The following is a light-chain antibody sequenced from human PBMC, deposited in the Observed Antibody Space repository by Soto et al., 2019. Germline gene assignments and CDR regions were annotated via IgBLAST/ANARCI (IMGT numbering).Light chain of an antibody. V-gene: IGKV1-17*01. Sequence: DIQMTQSPSSLSASVGDRVTITCRASQGIINDLCRYHHKPGKAPKRLIYAASSLQSGVPSRFSGSGSGTEFTLTISSLQPEDFATYSCQQSYNSPQTFGRGTKV. CDR2: AAS. CDR1: QGIIND. J-gene: IGKJ1*01. CDR3: QQSYNSPQT.